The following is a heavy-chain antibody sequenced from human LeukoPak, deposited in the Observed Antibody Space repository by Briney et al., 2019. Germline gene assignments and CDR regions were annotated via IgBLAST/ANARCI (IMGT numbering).Heavy chain of an antibody. CDR3: ARVTVSSSEVIFDY. Sequence: GGSLRLSCAASGFTFSSYWMHWVRQAPGKGLVWVSRINSDGSTITYADSVKGRFTISRDNAKNTLYLQMNSLRAEDTAVYYCARVTVSSSEVIFDYWGQGSLVTVSS. V-gene: IGHV3-74*01. J-gene: IGHJ4*02. CDR2: INSDGSTI. CDR1: GFTFSSYW. D-gene: IGHD1-20*01.